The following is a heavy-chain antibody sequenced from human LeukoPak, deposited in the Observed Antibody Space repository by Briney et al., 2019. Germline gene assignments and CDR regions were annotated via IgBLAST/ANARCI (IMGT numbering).Heavy chain of an antibody. J-gene: IGHJ6*02. CDR3: ATSDAMATISGVYYGMDV. Sequence: ASVKVSCKVSGYTLTELSMHWVRQAPGKGLEWMGGFDPEDGETIYAQKFQGRVTMTEDKSTDTAYMELSSMRSEDTAVYYCATSDAMATISGVYYGMDVWGQGTTVTVSS. V-gene: IGHV1-24*01. D-gene: IGHD5-24*01. CDR2: FDPEDGET. CDR1: GYTLTELS.